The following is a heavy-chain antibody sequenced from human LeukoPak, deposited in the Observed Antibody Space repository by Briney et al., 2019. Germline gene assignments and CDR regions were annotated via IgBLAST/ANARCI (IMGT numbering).Heavy chain of an antibody. D-gene: IGHD1-20*01. CDR2: IKQDGSEK. Sequence: GGSLRLSCAASGFTFSSYAMHWVRQAPGKGLEWVANIKQDGSEKYYVDSVKGRFTISRDNAKNSLYLQMNSLRAEDTAVYYCAREGEHNWYFDYWGQGTLVTVS. V-gene: IGHV3-7*01. CDR1: GFTFSSYA. CDR3: AREGEHNWYFDY. J-gene: IGHJ4*02.